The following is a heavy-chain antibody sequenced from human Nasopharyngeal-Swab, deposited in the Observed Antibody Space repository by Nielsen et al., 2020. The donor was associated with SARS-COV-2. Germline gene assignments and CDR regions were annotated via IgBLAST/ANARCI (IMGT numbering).Heavy chain of an antibody. Sequence: ASVQVSCKASVYTFTTHAMNWVRQAPGQGLEWMGWINTNTGSPRYAQGFTGRFVFSLDTSVSTAYLQIRSLKPEDTAVYFCARPSPYGDYSFDYWGQGTLVTASS. CDR1: VYTFTTHA. CDR3: ARPSPYGDYSFDY. V-gene: IGHV7-4-1*01. J-gene: IGHJ4*02. CDR2: INTNTGSP. D-gene: IGHD4-17*01.